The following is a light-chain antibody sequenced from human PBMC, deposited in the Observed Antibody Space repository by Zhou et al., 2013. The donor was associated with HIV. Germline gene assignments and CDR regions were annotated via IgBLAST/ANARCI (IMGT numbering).Light chain of an antibody. Sequence: EVVLTQSPGNLSLSPGERATLSCRASQSVSDNYLAWYQQKPGQTPRLLIYGASTRAPGIPDRFGGFGSGTDFTLTISRLEPDDFAVYYCQQYGDSPLTFGQGTKVEI. V-gene: IGKV3-20*01. CDR2: GAS. J-gene: IGKJ1*01. CDR3: QQYGDSPLT. CDR1: QSVSDNY.